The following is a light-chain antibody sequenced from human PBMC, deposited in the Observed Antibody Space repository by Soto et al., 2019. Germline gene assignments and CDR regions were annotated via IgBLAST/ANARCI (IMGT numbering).Light chain of an antibody. CDR3: NSYRSTSARYV. V-gene: IGLV2-14*01. CDR2: DVS. CDR1: NIDVGGYNY. Sequence: QSVLTQPASVSGSPGQSITISCTGTNIDVGGYNYVSWYQQHPGKAPRLIISDVSNWPSGVSNRFSGSKPGNTASLTISGLQAEDEADYYCNSYRSTSARYVFGTGTKVTVL. J-gene: IGLJ1*01.